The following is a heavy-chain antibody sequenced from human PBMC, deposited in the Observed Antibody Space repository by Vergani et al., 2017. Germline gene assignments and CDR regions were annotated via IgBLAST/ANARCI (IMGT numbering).Heavy chain of an antibody. CDR3: ARVGSSSWYLGY. V-gene: IGHV4-34*01. CDR1: GGSFSGYY. Sequence: QVQLQQWGAGLLKPSETLSLTCAVYGGSFSGYYWSWIRQPPGKGLEWIGEINHSGSTNYNPSLKSRVTISVDTSKNQFSLKLSSVTAADTAVYYCARVGSSSWYLGYWGQGTLVTVSS. D-gene: IGHD6-13*01. J-gene: IGHJ4*02. CDR2: INHSGST.